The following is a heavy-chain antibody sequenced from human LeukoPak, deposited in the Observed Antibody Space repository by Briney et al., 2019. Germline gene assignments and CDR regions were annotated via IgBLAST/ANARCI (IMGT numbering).Heavy chain of an antibody. CDR3: ARAAYSSSWYYFDY. V-gene: IGHV4-59*01. D-gene: IGHD6-13*01. Sequence: PSETLSLTCTVSGGSISSYYWSWIRQPPGKGLEWIGYVYYSGSTNYNPSLKSRVTISVDTSKNQFSLKLSSVTAADTAVYYCARAAYSSSWYYFDYWDQGTLVTVSS. J-gene: IGHJ4*02. CDR1: GGSISSYY. CDR2: VYYSGST.